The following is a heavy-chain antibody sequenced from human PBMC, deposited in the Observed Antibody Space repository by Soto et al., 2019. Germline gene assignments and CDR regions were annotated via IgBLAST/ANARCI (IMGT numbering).Heavy chain of an antibody. V-gene: IGHV3-23*01. J-gene: IGHJ4*02. CDR1: GVTFNNYA. CDR3: AKEAVYYDILTGYHDY. D-gene: IGHD3-9*01. Sequence: GGSLRLSCAASGVTFNNYAMNWVRQAPGKGLEWVATISATGGSTYYADSVKGRFTISRDNSKNTLYLQMNSLRAEDTAVYYCAKEAVYYDILTGYHDYWGQGTLVTVSS. CDR2: ISATGGST.